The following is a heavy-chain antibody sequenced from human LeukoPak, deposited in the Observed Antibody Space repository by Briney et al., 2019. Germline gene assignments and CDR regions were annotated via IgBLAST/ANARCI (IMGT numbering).Heavy chain of an antibody. D-gene: IGHD3-10*01. J-gene: IGHJ4*02. CDR3: ARGGTMVRGVVDY. V-gene: IGHV4-38-2*02. CDR2: IYHSGST. Sequence: SETLSLTCTVSGYSISSGYYWGCIRQPPGKGLEWIGSIYHSGSTYYNPSLKSRVTISVDTSKNQFSLKLSSVTAADTAVYYCARGGTMVRGVVDYWGQGTLVTVSS. CDR1: GYSISSGYY.